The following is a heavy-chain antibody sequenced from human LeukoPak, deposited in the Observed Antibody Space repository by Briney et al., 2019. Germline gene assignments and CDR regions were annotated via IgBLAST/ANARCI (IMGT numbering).Heavy chain of an antibody. Sequence: GSLRLSCAASGFTFRSYWMSWVRQAPGKGLECIGEINHSGSTNYNPSLKSRVTISVDTSKNQFSLKLRSVTAADTAVYYCARGELPFDAFHIWGQGTMVTVSS. CDR1: GFTFRSYW. V-gene: IGHV4-34*01. J-gene: IGHJ3*02. D-gene: IGHD1-26*01. CDR3: ARGELPFDAFHI. CDR2: INHSGST.